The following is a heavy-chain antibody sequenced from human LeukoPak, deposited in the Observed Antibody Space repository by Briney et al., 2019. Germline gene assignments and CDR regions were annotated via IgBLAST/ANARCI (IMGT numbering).Heavy chain of an antibody. CDR1: GFTFSSYG. CDR3: AQGSYSSSSLIPLDV. CDR2: ISYDGSNK. J-gene: IGHJ6*02. V-gene: IGHV3-30*18. Sequence: GGSLRLSCAASGFTFSSYGMHWVRQAPGKGLEWVAVISYDGSNKYYADSVKGRFTISRDNSKNTLYLQMNSLRAEDTAVYYCAQGSYSSSSLIPLDVWGQGTTVTVSS. D-gene: IGHD6-13*01.